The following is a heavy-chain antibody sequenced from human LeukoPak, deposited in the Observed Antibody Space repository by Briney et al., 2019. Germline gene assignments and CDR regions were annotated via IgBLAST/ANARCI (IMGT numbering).Heavy chain of an antibody. CDR2: MNPNSGNT. J-gene: IGHJ4*02. D-gene: IGHD5-18*01. CDR3: ARGMQLWQYNDY. Sequence: ASVKVSCKASGYTFTSYDINWVRQATGQGLEWMGWMNPNSGNTGYAQKFQGRVTMTRNTSISTAYMELSSLRSEDTAVYYCARGMQLWQYNDYWGQGTLVTVSS. CDR1: GYTFTSYD. V-gene: IGHV1-8*01.